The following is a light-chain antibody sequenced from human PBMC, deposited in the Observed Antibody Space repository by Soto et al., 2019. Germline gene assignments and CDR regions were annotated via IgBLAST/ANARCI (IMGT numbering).Light chain of an antibody. J-gene: IGKJ1*01. CDR2: AIS. V-gene: IGKV3-20*01. Sequence: EIVLTQSPGTLSLSPGESAALSCRASQSVTSNYLVWYRQKPGQAPRLLIYAISSRAAGIPDRFSGSGSGTDFTLTITRLEPEDSAVYYCQQHCSSPWTFGQGTRVEV. CDR1: QSVTSNY. CDR3: QQHCSSPWT.